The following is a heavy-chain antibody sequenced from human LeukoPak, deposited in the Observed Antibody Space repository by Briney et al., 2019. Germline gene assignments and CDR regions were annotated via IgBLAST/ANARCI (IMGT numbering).Heavy chain of an antibody. D-gene: IGHD1-26*01. CDR1: GGSISSGDYY. J-gene: IGHJ4*02. Sequence: SQTLSLTCTVSGGSISSGDYYWSWIRQPPGKGLEWIGYIYYSGSTYYNLSLKSRVTISVDTSKNQFSLKLSSVTAADTAVYYCARAGKELDLDYWGQGTLVTVSS. V-gene: IGHV4-30-4*08. CDR3: ARAGKELDLDY. CDR2: IYYSGST.